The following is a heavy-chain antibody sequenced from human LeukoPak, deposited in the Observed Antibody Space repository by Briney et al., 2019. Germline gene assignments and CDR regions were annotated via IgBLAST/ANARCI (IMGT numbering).Heavy chain of an antibody. D-gene: IGHD1-1*01. V-gene: IGHV3-48*01. J-gene: IGHJ4*02. CDR3: ARISNGIPDY. Sequence: PGGSLRLSCAASGFTFSSYSMNWVRQAPGKGLEWVSYISISSTTIYYADSVKGRFTISRDNAKNSLYLQMNSLRAEDTAVYYCARISNGIPDYWGQGNLVTVSS. CDR1: GFTFSSYS. CDR2: ISISSTTI.